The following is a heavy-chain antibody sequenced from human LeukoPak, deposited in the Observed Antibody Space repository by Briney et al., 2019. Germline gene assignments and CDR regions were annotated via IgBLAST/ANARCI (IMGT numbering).Heavy chain of an antibody. V-gene: IGHV4-61*02. CDR3: AGGDSSGWRLGFDY. CDR2: IYTSGST. CDR1: GGSISSGSYY. J-gene: IGHJ4*02. Sequence: NSSETLSLTCTVSGGSISSGSYYWSWIRQPAGKGLEWIGRIYTSGSTNYNPSLKSRVTISVDTSKNQFSLKLSPVAAADTAVYYCAGGDSSGWRLGFDYWGQGTLVTASS. D-gene: IGHD6-19*01.